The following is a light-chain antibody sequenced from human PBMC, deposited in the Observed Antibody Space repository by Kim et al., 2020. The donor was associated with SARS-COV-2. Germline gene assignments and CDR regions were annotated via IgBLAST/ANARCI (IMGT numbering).Light chain of an antibody. V-gene: IGKV3-11*01. Sequence: VLTQSPATLSLSPGERATLSCRASENIYGYLAWYQQKPGQPPRLLIYDTSKRVSGISARFSGSASGTDFTLTISSLEADDFATYYCQQRNNWPRTFGQGTKVDIK. J-gene: IGKJ1*01. CDR1: ENIYGY. CDR3: QQRNNWPRT. CDR2: DTS.